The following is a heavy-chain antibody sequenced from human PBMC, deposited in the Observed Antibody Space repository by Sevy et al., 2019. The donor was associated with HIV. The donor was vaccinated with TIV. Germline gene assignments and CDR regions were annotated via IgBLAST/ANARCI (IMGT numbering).Heavy chain of an antibody. V-gene: IGHV3-30-3*01. CDR1: GFTFSSYA. Sequence: GSLRLSCAASGFTFSSYAMHWVRQAPGKGLEWVAVISYDGSNKYYADSVKGRFTISRDNSKNTLYLQMNSLRAEDTAVYYCARSSGSYSYFDYWGQGTLVTVSS. CDR3: ARSSGSYSYFDY. J-gene: IGHJ4*02. CDR2: ISYDGSNK. D-gene: IGHD1-26*01.